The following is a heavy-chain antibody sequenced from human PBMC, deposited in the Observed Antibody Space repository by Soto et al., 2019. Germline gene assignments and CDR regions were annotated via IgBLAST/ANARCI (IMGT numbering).Heavy chain of an antibody. D-gene: IGHD1-26*01. CDR2: IIPIFGTA. CDR1: GGTFSSYA. J-gene: IGHJ5*02. V-gene: IGHV1-69*13. Sequence: ASVKVSCKASGGTFSSYAICWVRQAPGQGLEWMGGIIPIFGTANYAQKFQGRVTITADESTSTAYMELSSLRSEDTAVYYCARFSPGELLGWFDPWGQGTLVTVSS. CDR3: ARFSPGELLGWFDP.